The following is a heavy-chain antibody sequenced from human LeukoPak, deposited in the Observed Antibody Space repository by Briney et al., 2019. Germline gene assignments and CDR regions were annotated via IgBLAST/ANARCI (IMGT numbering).Heavy chain of an antibody. J-gene: IGHJ6*02. CDR1: GGSISSYY. V-gene: IGHV4-59*01. D-gene: IGHD3-10*01. CDR3: ARDVLLWFGDDYYYYYGMDV. Sequence: SETLSLTCTVSGGSISSYYWSWIRQPPGKGLEWIGYIYYSGSTNYNPSLKSRVTISVDTSKNQFSLKLSSVTASDTAVYYCARDVLLWFGDDYYYYYGMDVWGQGTTVTVSS. CDR2: IYYSGST.